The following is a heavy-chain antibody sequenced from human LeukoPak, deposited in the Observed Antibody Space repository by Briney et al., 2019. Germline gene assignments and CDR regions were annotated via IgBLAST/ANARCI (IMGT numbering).Heavy chain of an antibody. Sequence: PSETLSLTCAVYGGSFSGYYWSWIRQPPGKGLEWIGEINHSGSTYYNPSLKSRVTISVDTSKNQFSLKLSSVTAADTAVYYCARARGYYDSSGYRWYYFDYWGQGTLVTVSS. CDR3: ARARGYYDSSGYRWYYFDY. D-gene: IGHD3-22*01. CDR2: INHSGST. J-gene: IGHJ4*02. V-gene: IGHV4-34*01. CDR1: GGSFSGYY.